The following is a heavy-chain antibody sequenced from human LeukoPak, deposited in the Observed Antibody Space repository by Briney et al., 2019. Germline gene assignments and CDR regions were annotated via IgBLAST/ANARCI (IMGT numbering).Heavy chain of an antibody. D-gene: IGHD3-16*02. CDR3: ARLSVL. Sequence: ASVKVSCKTSGYPFSDYYIHWIRQASGQGLESMGWINPKNGDTKYAQRSQGRLTISMDTSISTVYMELSSLRYDDTAVYYCARLSVLWGQGTLVTVSS. J-gene: IGHJ4*02. CDR1: GYPFSDYY. V-gene: IGHV1-2*02. CDR2: INPKNGDT.